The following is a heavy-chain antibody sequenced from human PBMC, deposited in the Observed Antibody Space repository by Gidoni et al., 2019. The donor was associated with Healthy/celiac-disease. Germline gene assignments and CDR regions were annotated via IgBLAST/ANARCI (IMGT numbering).Heavy chain of an antibody. J-gene: IGHJ3*02. V-gene: IGHV3-66*01. CDR2: IYSGGST. CDR3: ARDALEGQGHAFDI. CDR1: GFTVSSNY. Sequence: EVQLVESGGRLVQPGGSLRLSCAASGFTVSSNYMSWVRQAPGKGLGWVSVIYSGGSTYYADSVKGRFTISRDNSKNTLYLQMNSLRAEDTAVYYCARDALEGQGHAFDIWGQGTMVTVSS.